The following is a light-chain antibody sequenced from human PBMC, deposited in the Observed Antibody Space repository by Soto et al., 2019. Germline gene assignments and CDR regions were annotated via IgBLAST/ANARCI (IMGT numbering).Light chain of an antibody. CDR2: DTS. V-gene: IGKV3-15*01. Sequence: EIVMTQSPATLSVSPGERATLSCRASQSVSSDLVWYQQKAGQAPRLLIYDTSTRATGIPARFSGSGSGTEFILTISRLEPEDFAIYYCQQYANSPRLTFGQGTKVDIK. J-gene: IGKJ1*01. CDR3: QQYANSPRLT. CDR1: QSVSSD.